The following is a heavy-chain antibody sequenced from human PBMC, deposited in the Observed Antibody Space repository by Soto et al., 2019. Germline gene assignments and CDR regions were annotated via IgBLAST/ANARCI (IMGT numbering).Heavy chain of an antibody. V-gene: IGHV3-9*01. CDR1: GFTFDDYA. Sequence: EVQLVESGGGLVQPGRSLRLSCAASGFTFDDYAMHWVRQAPGKGLEWVSGISLNGANVGYADSVKGRFTISRDNAKNSLYLQMGSLRHEDSALYYCVKDIFYDYVWGSDDYWGQGTLVTVSS. J-gene: IGHJ4*02. CDR3: VKDIFYDYVWGSDDY. CDR2: ISLNGANV. D-gene: IGHD3-16*01.